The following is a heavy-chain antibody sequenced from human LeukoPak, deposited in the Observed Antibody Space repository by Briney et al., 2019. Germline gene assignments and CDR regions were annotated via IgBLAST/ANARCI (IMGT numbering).Heavy chain of an antibody. J-gene: IGHJ5*02. V-gene: IGHV1-46*01. CDR3: ARVAEATNWFDP. CDR1: GYTFTSYY. CDR2: INPSGGST. Sequence: ASVKVSCTAPGYTFTSYYMHWVRQAPGQGLEWMGIINPSGGSTSYAQKFQGRVTMTRDTSTSTVYMELSSLRSEDTAVYYCARVAEATNWFDPWGQGTLVTVSS.